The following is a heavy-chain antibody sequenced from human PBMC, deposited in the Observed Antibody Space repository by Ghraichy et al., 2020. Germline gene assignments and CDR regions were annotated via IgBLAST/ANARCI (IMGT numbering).Heavy chain of an antibody. CDR2: IDWDDDK. Sequence: SGPTLVKPTQTLTLTCTFSGFSLSTSGMCVSWIRQPPGKALEWLARIDWDDDKYYSTSLKTRLTISKDTSKNQVVLTMTNMDPVDTATYYCARMYYYDSSGSYYMDVWGKGTTVTVSS. CDR3: ARMYYYDSSGSYYMDV. J-gene: IGHJ6*03. CDR1: GFSLSTSGMC. D-gene: IGHD3-22*01. V-gene: IGHV2-70*11.